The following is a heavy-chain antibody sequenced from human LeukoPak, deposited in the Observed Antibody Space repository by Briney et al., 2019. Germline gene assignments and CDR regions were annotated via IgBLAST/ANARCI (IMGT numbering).Heavy chain of an antibody. CDR2: ISYDGSNK. CDR1: GFTFGSYG. V-gene: IGHV3-30*18. CDR3: AKTIAAAVYYFDY. D-gene: IGHD6-13*01. J-gene: IGHJ4*02. Sequence: PGGSLRLSCAASGFTFGSYGMHWVRQAPGKGLEWVAVISYDGSNKYYADSVKGRFTISRDNSKNTLYLQMNSLRAEDTAVYYCAKTIAAAVYYFDYWGQGTLVTVSS.